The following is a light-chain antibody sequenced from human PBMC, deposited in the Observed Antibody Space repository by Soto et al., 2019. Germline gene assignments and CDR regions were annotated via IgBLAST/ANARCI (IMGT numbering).Light chain of an antibody. CDR2: GNS. J-gene: IGLJ2*01. V-gene: IGLV1-40*01. Sequence: QSVLTQPPSVSGAPGQRVTISCTGSSSNIGAGYDVHWYQQLPGTAPKLLIYGNSNRPSGVPDRFSGSKSGTSASLALTGLQAEDEADYSCQSYDSSVEVFGGGTKLTVL. CDR1: SSNIGAGYD. CDR3: QSYDSSVEV.